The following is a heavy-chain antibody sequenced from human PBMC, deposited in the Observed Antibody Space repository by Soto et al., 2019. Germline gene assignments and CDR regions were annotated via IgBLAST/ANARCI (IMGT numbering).Heavy chain of an antibody. CDR2: INPNGDTT. CDR3: AREGATAAKMFDY. V-gene: IGHV1-46*01. D-gene: IGHD2-2*01. CDR1: GYTMSNYY. Sequence: ASVKVSCKASGYTMSNYYVHCVRQATGQGLEWMGGINPNGDTTYYAQKFLGRLTVTRDTSTSTVYMELSSLRSDDTAVYYCAREGATAAKMFDYWGQGTLLTVSS. J-gene: IGHJ4*02.